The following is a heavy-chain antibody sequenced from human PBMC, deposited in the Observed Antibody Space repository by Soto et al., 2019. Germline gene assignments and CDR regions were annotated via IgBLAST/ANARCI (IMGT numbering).Heavy chain of an antibody. CDR2: INHSGST. D-gene: IGHD2-8*02. V-gene: IGHV4-34*01. Sequence: QVQLQQWGAGLLKPSETLSLTCAVYGGYFSGYYWTCIRQAPGMVLEWIGEINHSGSTNYNPSLKSRVTISVDTSKNQFSLNLTSVTAADTAVYYCARYKITGLFDYWRQGTLVTVSS. J-gene: IGHJ4*02. CDR3: ARYKITGLFDY. CDR1: GGYFSGYY.